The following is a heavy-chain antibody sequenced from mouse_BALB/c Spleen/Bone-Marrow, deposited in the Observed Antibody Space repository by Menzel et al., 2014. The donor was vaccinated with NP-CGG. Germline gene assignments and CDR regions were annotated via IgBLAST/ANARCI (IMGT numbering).Heavy chain of an antibody. J-gene: IGHJ2*01. CDR2: ISSGGSYT. V-gene: IGHV5-9-4*01. Sequence: EVNLVESGGGLVKPGGSLKLSCAASGFTFSSYAMSWVRQSPEKRLEWVAEISSGGSYTYYPDTVTGRFTISRDNAKNTLYLEMSSLRSEDTAMYYCARPYGNYFDYWGQGTTLTVSS. CDR3: ARPYGNYFDY. CDR1: GFTFSSYA. D-gene: IGHD2-1*01.